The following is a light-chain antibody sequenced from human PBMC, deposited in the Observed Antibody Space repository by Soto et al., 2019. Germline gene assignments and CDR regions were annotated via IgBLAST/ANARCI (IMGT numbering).Light chain of an antibody. J-gene: IGKJ2*01. CDR3: QQYNSYAMYT. V-gene: IGKV1-5*01. CDR1: QSISTW. Sequence: DIQMTQSPSTLSASVGDRVTITCRASQSISTWLAWYQQKPGKAPKVLIYDATRLQTGVPSRFSGSGSGTEFTLTVSSLQPDDVATYYCQQYNSYAMYTFGQGTKLEIK. CDR2: DAT.